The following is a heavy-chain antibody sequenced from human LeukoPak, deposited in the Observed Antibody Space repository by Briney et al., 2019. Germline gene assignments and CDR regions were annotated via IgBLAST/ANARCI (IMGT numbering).Heavy chain of an antibody. CDR1: GFTFSSYS. J-gene: IGHJ5*02. CDR3: AREGDYLNWFDP. V-gene: IGHV3-21*01. D-gene: IGHD5-12*01. Sequence: KSGGSLRLSCAASGFTFSSYSMNWVRQAPGKGLEWVSSISSSSSYIYYTNSVKGRFTISRDNAKNSLYLQMNSLRAEDTAVYYCAREGDYLNWFDPWGQGTLVTVSS. CDR2: ISSSSSYI.